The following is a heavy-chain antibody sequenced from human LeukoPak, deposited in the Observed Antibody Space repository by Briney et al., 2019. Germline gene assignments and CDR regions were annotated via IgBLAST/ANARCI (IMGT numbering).Heavy chain of an antibody. Sequence: GGSLRLSCAASGFTFSSYGMHWVRQAPGKGLEWVAVIWYDGSNKYYADSVKGRFTISRDNSKNTLFLQMNSLRADDTALYYCAKGSSGYFLDLWGQGTLVTVSS. J-gene: IGHJ5*02. V-gene: IGHV3-33*06. CDR2: IWYDGSNK. D-gene: IGHD3-22*01. CDR3: AKGSSGYFLDL. CDR1: GFTFSSYG.